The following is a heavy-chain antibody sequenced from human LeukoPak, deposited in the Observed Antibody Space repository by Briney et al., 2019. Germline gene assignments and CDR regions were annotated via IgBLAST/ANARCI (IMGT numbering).Heavy chain of an antibody. J-gene: IGHJ4*02. D-gene: IGHD3-10*01. V-gene: IGHV4-39*07. CDR3: ARDAPLYYYGSGSYYNFGYYFDY. Sequence: SETLSLTCTVSGGSISSSSYYWGWIRQPPGKGLEWIGSIYYSGSTYYNPSLKSRVTISVDTSKNQFSLKLSSVTAADTAVYYCARDAPLYYYGSGSYYNFGYYFDYWGQGTLVTVSS. CDR2: IYYSGST. CDR1: GGSISSSSYY.